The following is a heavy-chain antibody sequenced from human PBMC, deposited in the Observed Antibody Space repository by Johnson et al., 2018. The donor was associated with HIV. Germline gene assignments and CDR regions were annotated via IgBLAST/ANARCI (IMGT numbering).Heavy chain of an antibody. J-gene: IGHJ3*02. V-gene: IGHV3-30-3*01. Sequence: VQLVESGGGLVQPGRSLRLSCAASGFTFSSYAMHWVRQAPGTGLEWVALVSYDGRNQYHADSVKGRFTISRDNSKNTLYLQMNSLRAEDTAVYYCARDQNIVLMVYAAPGAFDIWGQGTMVTVSS. CDR2: VSYDGRNQ. CDR3: ARDQNIVLMVYAAPGAFDI. CDR1: GFTFSSYA. D-gene: IGHD2-8*01.